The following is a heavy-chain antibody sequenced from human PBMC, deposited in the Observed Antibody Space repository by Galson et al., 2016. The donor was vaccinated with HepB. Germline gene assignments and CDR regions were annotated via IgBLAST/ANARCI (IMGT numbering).Heavy chain of an antibody. V-gene: IGHV3-7*05. CDR2: IKQDGSEK. Sequence: SLRLSCAASGFTLSSYWMTWVRQAPGKGLEWVANIKQDGSEKYYVDSVKGRFTISRDNAKNSLFLQTNSLRAEDTAVYYCARARGSGSYYSIDYWGQGTLVTVSS. CDR3: ARARGSGSYYSIDY. CDR1: GFTLSSYW. J-gene: IGHJ4*02. D-gene: IGHD1-26*01.